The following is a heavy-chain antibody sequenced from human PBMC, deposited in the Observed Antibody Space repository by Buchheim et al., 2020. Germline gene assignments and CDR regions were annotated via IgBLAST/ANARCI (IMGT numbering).Heavy chain of an antibody. J-gene: IGHJ4*02. V-gene: IGHV3-66*01. D-gene: IGHD2-15*01. CDR2: IYSGGST. Sequence: EVQLVESGGGLVQPGGSLRLSCAASGFTVSSNYMSWVRQAPGKGLEWVSVIYSGGSTYYADSVKGRFTIPRDNSKNTLYLQMNSLRAEDTAVYYCARDVGYCSGGSCYSEYYFDYWGQGTL. CDR1: GFTVSSNY. CDR3: ARDVGYCSGGSCYSEYYFDY.